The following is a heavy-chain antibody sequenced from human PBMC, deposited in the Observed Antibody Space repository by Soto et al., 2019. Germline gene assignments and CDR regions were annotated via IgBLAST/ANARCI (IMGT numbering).Heavy chain of an antibody. CDR3: ATSLVLPYSYYYGMDV. V-gene: IGHV3-23*01. Sequence: GGSLRLSCAASGFTFSSYAMSWVRQAPGKGLEWVSAISGSGGSKYYADSVKGRFTISRDNSKNTLYLQMNSLRAEDTAVYYCATSLVLPYSYYYGMDVWGQGTTVTVSS. CDR1: GFTFSSYA. J-gene: IGHJ6*02. D-gene: IGHD6-6*01. CDR2: ISGSGGSK.